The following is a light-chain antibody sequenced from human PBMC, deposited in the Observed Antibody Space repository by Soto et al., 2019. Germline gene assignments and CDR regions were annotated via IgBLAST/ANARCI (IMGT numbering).Light chain of an antibody. CDR3: QVWDTISDHYV. J-gene: IGLJ1*01. V-gene: IGLV3-21*02. CDR1: NIESKS. Sequence: SYELTQPPSVSVALGRTARITCGGNNIESKSVHWYQQRPGQAPVLVIYVDSDRPSGIPDRFSASTSGNTAALTISRVEAGDEADYYCQVWDTISDHYVFGSGTKLTVL. CDR2: VDS.